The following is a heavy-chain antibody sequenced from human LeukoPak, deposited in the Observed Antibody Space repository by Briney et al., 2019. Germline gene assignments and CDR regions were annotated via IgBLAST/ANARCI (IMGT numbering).Heavy chain of an antibody. D-gene: IGHD2-15*01. Sequence: GGSLRLSCAASGFTFSSYEMNWVRQAPGKGLEWVSYISSSGSTIYYADSVKGRFTISRDNAKNSLYLQMNSLRAEDTAVYYCAKDGLGIVVVVAATFTGYYMDVWGKGTTITISS. CDR1: GFTFSSYE. CDR3: AKDGLGIVVVVAATFTGYYMDV. V-gene: IGHV3-48*03. CDR2: ISSSGSTI. J-gene: IGHJ6*03.